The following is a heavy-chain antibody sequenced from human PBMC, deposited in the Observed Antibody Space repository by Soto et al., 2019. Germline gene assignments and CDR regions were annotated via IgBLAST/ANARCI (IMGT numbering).Heavy chain of an antibody. V-gene: IGHV4-31*03. CDR3: ARSQYQLLPDDY. J-gene: IGHJ4*02. D-gene: IGHD2-2*01. CDR1: GGSISSGVYY. Sequence: SETLSLTCTVSGGSISSGVYYWNWIRQHPGKGLEWIGYIYYSGSTYYNPSLKSRVTISVDTSKNQFSLKLSSVTAADTAVYYCARSQYQLLPDDYWGQGTLVTVSS. CDR2: IYYSGST.